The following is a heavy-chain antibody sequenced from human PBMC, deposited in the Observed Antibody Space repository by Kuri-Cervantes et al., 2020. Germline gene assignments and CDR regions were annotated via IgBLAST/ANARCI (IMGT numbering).Heavy chain of an antibody. J-gene: IGHJ6*02. CDR1: GFTFSSYE. V-gene: IGHV3-21*04. Sequence: GGSLRLSCAASGFTFSSYEMNWVRQAPGKGLEWVSFISSSSNYIYYADSVKGRFTISRDNAKNSLYLQMNSLRVEDTALYYCAKTAGSGTYLSGGYGMDVWGQGTTVTVSS. CDR2: ISSSSNYI. D-gene: IGHD3-10*01. CDR3: AKTAGSGTYLSGGYGMDV.